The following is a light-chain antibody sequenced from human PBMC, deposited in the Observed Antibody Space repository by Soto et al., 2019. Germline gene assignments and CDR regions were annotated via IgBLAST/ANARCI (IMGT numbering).Light chain of an antibody. J-gene: IGKJ4*01. CDR1: QSINNY. CDR3: QQSITAPLT. CDR2: SAS. V-gene: IGKV1-39*01. Sequence: DIQMTQSPSSLSASVGDRVTITCRASQSINNYLNWYQQKPGKAPKLLIYSASSLQSGVPSWFSGSGSGTDFTLTIAGLQPEDSASYFCQQSITAPLTFGGGTKVEIK.